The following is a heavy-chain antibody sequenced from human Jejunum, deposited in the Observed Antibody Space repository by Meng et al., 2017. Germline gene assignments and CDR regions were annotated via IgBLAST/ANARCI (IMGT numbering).Heavy chain of an antibody. V-gene: IGHV6-1*01. Sequence: LQQSCPGLVQPSQSLSLTCVVSADSVSSNSAAWSWIRQSPSRGLEWLGRTYYRSKWYNDYAISVKGRITINPDTSKNQFSLQLNSVTPEDTAVYYCAYERTNSYYFDYWGQGTLVTSPQ. J-gene: IGHJ4*02. D-gene: IGHD2-8*01. CDR2: TYYRSKWYN. CDR1: ADSVSSNSAA. CDR3: AYERTNSYYFDY.